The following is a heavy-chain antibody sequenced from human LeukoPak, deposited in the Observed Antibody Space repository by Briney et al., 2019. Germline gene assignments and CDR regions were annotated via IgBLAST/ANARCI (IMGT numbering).Heavy chain of an antibody. CDR1: GGSFSGYY. V-gene: IGHV4-34*01. D-gene: IGHD6-13*01. CDR3: ARGPDVYSSSWYGGGMDV. J-gene: IGHJ6*02. CDR2: INHSGST. Sequence: RASETLSLTCAVYGGSFSGYYWSWIRQPPGKGLEWIGEINHSGSTNYNPSLKSRVTISVDTSKNQFSLKLSSVTAEDTAVYYCARGPDVYSSSWYGGGMDVWGQGTTVTVSS.